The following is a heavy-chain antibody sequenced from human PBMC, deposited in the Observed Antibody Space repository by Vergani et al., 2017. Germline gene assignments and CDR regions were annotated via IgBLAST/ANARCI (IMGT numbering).Heavy chain of an antibody. CDR1: GGSLSGYY. Sequence: QVQLQQWGPGLLKPSETLSLTCAVYGGSLSGYYWSWIRLAPGKGLEWFGEINHSGTINYNPTLKSPFNVSIDTSRDHFSLKLRSVSAADTAVYFCARRAERWETLLRDDFDVWDQGTFVTVSA. D-gene: IGHD1-26*01. CDR3: ARRAERWETLLRDDFDV. J-gene: IGHJ3*01. CDR2: INHSGTI. V-gene: IGHV4-34*01.